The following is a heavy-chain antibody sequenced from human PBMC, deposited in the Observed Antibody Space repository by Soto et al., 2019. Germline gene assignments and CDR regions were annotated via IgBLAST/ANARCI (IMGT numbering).Heavy chain of an antibody. J-gene: IGHJ4*02. CDR2: INPNSGGT. Sequence: ASVKVSCKASGYTFTGYYMHWVRQAPGQGLEWMGWINPNSGGTNYAQKFQGRVTMTRDTSISTAYMELSRLRSDDTAVYYCAKSPSGVVGATLPDYWGQGTLVTLSS. CDR3: AKSPSGVVGATLPDY. CDR1: GYTFTGYY. D-gene: IGHD1-26*01. V-gene: IGHV1-2*02.